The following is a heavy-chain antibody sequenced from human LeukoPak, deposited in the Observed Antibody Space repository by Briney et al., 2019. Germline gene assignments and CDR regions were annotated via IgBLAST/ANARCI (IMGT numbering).Heavy chain of an antibody. CDR1: GGSFSGYY. J-gene: IGHJ4*02. D-gene: IGHD3-22*01. V-gene: IGHV4-34*01. Sequence: LETLSITCAVYGGSFSGYYWSWIRQPRGKGLEWIGEINHSGSTNYYPSLKSRVTISVDTSKNQFSLKLSSVTAADTAVYYCARGGEVKYYYDSSGYYYFDYWGQGTLVTVSS. CDR3: ARGGEVKYYYDSSGYYYFDY. CDR2: INHSGST.